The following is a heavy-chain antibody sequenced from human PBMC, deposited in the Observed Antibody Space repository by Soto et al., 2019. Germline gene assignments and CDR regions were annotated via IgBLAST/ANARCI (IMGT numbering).Heavy chain of an antibody. Sequence: GGSLRLSCAASGFTFSRYAMSWGRQAPGKGLEWVSAISGSGGSTYYADSVKGRFTISRDNSKNTLYLQMNSLRAEDTAVYYCAKDRIKGYYDSSGYYYPDYWGQGTLVTVSS. CDR1: GFTFSRYA. V-gene: IGHV3-23*01. D-gene: IGHD3-22*01. CDR3: AKDRIKGYYDSSGYYYPDY. J-gene: IGHJ4*02. CDR2: ISGSGGST.